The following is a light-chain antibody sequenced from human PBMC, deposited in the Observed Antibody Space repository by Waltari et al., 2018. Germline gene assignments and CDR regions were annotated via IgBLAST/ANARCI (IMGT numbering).Light chain of an antibody. J-gene: IGKJ1*01. V-gene: IGKV3-11*01. Sequence: EVVLTQSPATLSLSPGERATLSCRASQSFSVYLAWYQQKPGQAPRLLIYDASDRATGVPARFSGSGSGTDFTLTISSLEPEDFAVYYCQQRTDRPPVTFGQGTRVEMK. CDR2: DAS. CDR1: QSFSVY. CDR3: QQRTDRPPVT.